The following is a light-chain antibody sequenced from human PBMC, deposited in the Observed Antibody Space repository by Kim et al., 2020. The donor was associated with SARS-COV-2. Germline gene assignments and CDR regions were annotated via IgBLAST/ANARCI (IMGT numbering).Light chain of an antibody. CDR1: SLRNYY. J-gene: IGLJ2*01. CDR2: GKN. V-gene: IGLV3-19*01. CDR3: NSRDSSGVV. Sequence: SVALGQTVRITCQGDSLRNYYASWYQQKPGQAPVLVFYGKNNRPSGIPERFPGSSSRNTASLTITGTQAEDEADYYCNSRDSSGVVFGGGTKVTVL.